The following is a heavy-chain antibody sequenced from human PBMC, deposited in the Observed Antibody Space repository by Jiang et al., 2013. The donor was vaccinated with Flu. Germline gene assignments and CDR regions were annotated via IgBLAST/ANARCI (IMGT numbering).Heavy chain of an antibody. J-gene: IGHJ3*02. Sequence: TLSLTCAVYGGSFSGYVLELDPPAPGKGLEWIGEINHSGKHQLQPSLKSRVTISVDTSKNQFSLKLSSVTAADTAVYYCAREGWTSSSEWSFDIWGQGTMVTVSS. CDR1: GGSFSGYV. D-gene: IGHD6-6*01. V-gene: IGHV4-34*01. CDR2: INHSGKH. CDR3: AREGWTSSSEWSFDI.